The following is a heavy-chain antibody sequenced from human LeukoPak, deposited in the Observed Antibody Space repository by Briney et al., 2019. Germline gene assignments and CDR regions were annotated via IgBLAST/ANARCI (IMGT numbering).Heavy chain of an antibody. CDR1: GFTFSSYA. J-gene: IGHJ1*01. V-gene: IGHV3-23*01. Sequence: GGSLRLSCAASGFTFSSYAMSWVRQAPGKGLEWVSAISGSGGSTYYADSVKGRFTISRDNSKNTLYLQMNSLRAEDTAVYYCATSIRFLEWLQYFQHWGQGTLVTVSS. CDR2: ISGSGGST. D-gene: IGHD3-3*01. CDR3: ATSIRFLEWLQYFQH.